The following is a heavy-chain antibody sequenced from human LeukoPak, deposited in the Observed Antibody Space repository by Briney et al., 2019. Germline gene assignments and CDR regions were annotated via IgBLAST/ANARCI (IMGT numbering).Heavy chain of an antibody. J-gene: IGHJ6*02. CDR3: ARARPLYSSGWYGYYGMDV. CDR2: INPNSGGT. V-gene: IGHV1-2*02. Sequence: ASVKVFCKASGYTFTGYYMHWVRQAPGQGLEWMGWINPNSGGTNYAQKFQGRVTMTRDTSISTAYMELSRLRSDDTAVYYCARARPLYSSGWYGYYGMDVWGQGTTVTVSS. D-gene: IGHD6-19*01. CDR1: GYTFTGYY.